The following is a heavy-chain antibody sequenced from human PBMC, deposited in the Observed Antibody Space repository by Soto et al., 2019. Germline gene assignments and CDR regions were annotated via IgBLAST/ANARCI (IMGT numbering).Heavy chain of an antibody. CDR3: AWGDRQRGTAYEY. CDR1: GYTFTGYF. V-gene: IGHV1-2*04. D-gene: IGHD1-26*01. Sequence: QVQLVQSGAEVKKPGASVKVSCKASGYTFTGYFIHWVRQAPGQGLEWMGWINPNSGVTHYAQKFQEWVTMTRDTCINTAYMELTSRRSDDTAVDYCAWGDRQRGTAYEYWGRGTLVTVSS. J-gene: IGHJ4*03. CDR2: INPNSGVT.